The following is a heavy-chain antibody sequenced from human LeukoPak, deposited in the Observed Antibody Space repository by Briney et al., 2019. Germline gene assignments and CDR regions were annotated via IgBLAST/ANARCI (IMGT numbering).Heavy chain of an antibody. V-gene: IGHV4-34*01. J-gene: IGHJ2*01. D-gene: IGHD3-16*01. CDR2: INHSGST. Sequence: SETLSLTCAVYGGSFSGYYWSWIRQPPGKGLEWIGEINHSGSTNYNPSLKSRVTILLDTSKNQCSLKLTSVSAADTAVYYCARLKLGAYLDLWGRGTLVTVSS. CDR1: GGSFSGYY. CDR3: ARLKLGAYLDL.